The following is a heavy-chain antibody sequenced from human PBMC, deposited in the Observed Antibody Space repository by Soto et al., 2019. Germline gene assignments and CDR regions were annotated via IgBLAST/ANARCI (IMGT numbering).Heavy chain of an antibody. Sequence: SETLSLTCAVYGGSFSGYYWSWIRQPPGKGLEWIGGINHSGSTNDNPSLKSRVTISAGTSKNQFSLKLSSVTAADTAVYYCARGVSPRAVRPPSLWTRTEDGLYYFDYWGQGTLVTVSS. J-gene: IGHJ4*02. CDR1: GGSFSGYY. CDR2: INHSGST. CDR3: ARGVSPRAVRPPSLWTRTEDGLYYFDY. D-gene: IGHD6-6*01. V-gene: IGHV4-34*01.